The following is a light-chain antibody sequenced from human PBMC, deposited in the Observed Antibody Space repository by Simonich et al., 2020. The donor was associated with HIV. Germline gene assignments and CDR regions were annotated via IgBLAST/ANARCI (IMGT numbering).Light chain of an antibody. CDR2: DIR. V-gene: IGLV2-14*03. J-gene: IGLJ2*01. CDR3: SSYTSSSTLVV. Sequence: QSALTQPASVSGSPGQSITISCTGTSSDVGGYNYVSWYQQHPGKAPKLMINDIRNRPSGVSNRFSGSKSGNTASLTISGLQAEDEADYYCSSYTSSSTLVVFGGGTKLTVL. CDR1: SSDVGGYNY.